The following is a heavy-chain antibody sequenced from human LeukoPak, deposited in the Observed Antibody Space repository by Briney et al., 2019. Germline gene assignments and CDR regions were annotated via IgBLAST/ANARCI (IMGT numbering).Heavy chain of an antibody. J-gene: IGHJ4*02. CDR3: ARDWGSYYNDHPFDY. D-gene: IGHD3-10*01. CDR1: GFTFSSYG. Sequence: GGSLRLSCAASGFTFSSYGMHWVRQAPGKGLEWVAVISYDGSNKYYADSVKGRFTISRDNSKNTLYLQMNSLRAEDTAVYYCARDWGSYYNDHPFDYWGQGTLVTVSS. V-gene: IGHV3-30*03. CDR2: ISYDGSNK.